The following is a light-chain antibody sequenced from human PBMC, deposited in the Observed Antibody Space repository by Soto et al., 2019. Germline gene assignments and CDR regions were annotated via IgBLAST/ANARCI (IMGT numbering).Light chain of an antibody. V-gene: IGKV3-15*01. J-gene: IGKJ2*01. CDR2: RAS. Sequence: EIVMTQSPATLAASPGEKATLSCTASQSVSSNLAWYQQKPGQAPRLLIYRASTRATGIPARFSGSGSGTDLTLTIRRLQSEDVAVYDCQQYNQWPPMNTFGEGAKLEIK. CDR1: QSVSSN. CDR3: QQYNQWPPMNT.